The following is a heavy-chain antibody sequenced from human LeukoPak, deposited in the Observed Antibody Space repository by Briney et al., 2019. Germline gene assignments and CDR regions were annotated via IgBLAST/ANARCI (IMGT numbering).Heavy chain of an antibody. CDR1: GGTFSSYA. V-gene: IGHV1-69*05. Sequence: SVKVSCKASGGTFSSYAINWVRQAPGQGLEWMGGIIPIFGTANYAQKFQGRVTITTDESTSTAYMELSSLRSEDTAVYYCARTPLGYCSSTSCPNDAFDIWGQGTMVTVSS. D-gene: IGHD2-2*01. CDR2: IIPIFGTA. CDR3: ARTPLGYCSSTSCPNDAFDI. J-gene: IGHJ3*02.